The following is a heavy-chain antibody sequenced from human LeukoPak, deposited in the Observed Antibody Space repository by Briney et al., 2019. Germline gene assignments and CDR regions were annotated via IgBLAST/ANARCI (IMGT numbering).Heavy chain of an antibody. CDR3: AKDWRLLWFGELEGGLD. CDR2: IRYDGSNK. CDR1: GFTFSSYE. D-gene: IGHD3-10*01. Sequence: PGGSLRLSCAASGFTFSSYEMNWVRQAPGKGLEWVAFIRYDGSNKYYADSVKGRFTISRDNSKNTLYLQMNSLRAEDTAVYYCAKDWRLLWFGELEGGLDWGQGTLVTVSS. V-gene: IGHV3-30*02. J-gene: IGHJ4*02.